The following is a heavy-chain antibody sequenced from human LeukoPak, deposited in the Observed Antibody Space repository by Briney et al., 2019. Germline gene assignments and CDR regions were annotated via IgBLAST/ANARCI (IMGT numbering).Heavy chain of an antibody. V-gene: IGHV3-30*18. J-gene: IGHJ3*02. CDR3: AKDLSYYYDSSGYHDAFNI. CDR1: GFTFSSYG. D-gene: IGHD3-22*01. Sequence: GGSLRLSCAASGFTFSSYGMHWVRQAPGKGLEWVAVISYDGSNKYYADSVKGRFTISRDNSKNTLYLQMNSLKAEDTAVYYCAKDLSYYYDSSGYHDAFNIWGQGTMVTVSS. CDR2: ISYDGSNK.